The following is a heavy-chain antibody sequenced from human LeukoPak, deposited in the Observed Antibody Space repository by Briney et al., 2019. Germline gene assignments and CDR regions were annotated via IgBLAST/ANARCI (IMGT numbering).Heavy chain of an antibody. J-gene: IGHJ4*02. V-gene: IGHV3-48*01. CDR2: ISSSSSAI. CDR1: GITFSIYS. D-gene: IGHD3-22*01. CDR3: VREPGWLHYDSI. Sequence: GGSLRLSCAASGITFSIYSMNWVRQAPGKGLEWVSYISSSSSAIYYADSVKGRFTISRDNSKNTLYLQMNTLRAEDTAVYHCVREPGWLHYDSIWGRGTLVTVSP.